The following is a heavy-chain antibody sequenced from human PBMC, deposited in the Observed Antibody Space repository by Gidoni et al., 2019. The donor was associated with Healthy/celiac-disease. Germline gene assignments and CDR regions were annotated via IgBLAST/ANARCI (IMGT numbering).Heavy chain of an antibody. D-gene: IGHD5-12*01. CDR2: IYTSGST. CDR1: GGSISSGSYY. V-gene: IGHV4-61*02. CDR3: ARGRGYPHFDY. Sequence: QVQLQESGPGLVKPSQTLSLTCTVPGGSISSGSYYWSWIRQPAGKGLEWIGRIYTSGSTNYNPSLKSRVTMSVDTSKNQFSLKLSSVTAADTAVYYCARGRGYPHFDYWGQGTLVTVSS. J-gene: IGHJ4*02.